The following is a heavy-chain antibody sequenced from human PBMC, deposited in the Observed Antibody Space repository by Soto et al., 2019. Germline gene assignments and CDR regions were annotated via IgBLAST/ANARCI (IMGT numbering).Heavy chain of an antibody. CDR3: ARAAYDYVWGSYRYTKAYFDY. Sequence: SETLSLTCAVYGGSFSGYYWSWIRQPPGKGLEWIGEINHSGSTNYNPSLKSRVTISVDTSKNQFSLKLSSVTAADTAVYYCARAAYDYVWGSYRYTKAYFDYWGQGTLVTVSS. CDR2: INHSGST. D-gene: IGHD3-16*02. J-gene: IGHJ4*02. V-gene: IGHV4-34*01. CDR1: GGSFSGYY.